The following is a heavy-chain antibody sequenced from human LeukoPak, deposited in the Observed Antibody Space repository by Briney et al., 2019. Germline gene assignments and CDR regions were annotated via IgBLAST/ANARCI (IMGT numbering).Heavy chain of an antibody. CDR1: GYSFATFW. V-gene: IGHV5-51*01. CDR2: IYPGDSDT. Sequence: SGESLKISCKGYGYSFATFWIAWVRQMPGEGLEWMGIIYPGDSDTRYSPSFQGQVTISADKSITTAYLQWSSLKASDTAIYYCARRPTAYYGLDVWGQGTAVTVSS. J-gene: IGHJ6*02. CDR3: ARRPTAYYGLDV.